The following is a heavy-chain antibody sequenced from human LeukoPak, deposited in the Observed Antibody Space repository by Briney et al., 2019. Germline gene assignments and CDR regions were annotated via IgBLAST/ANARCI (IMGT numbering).Heavy chain of an antibody. D-gene: IGHD3-22*01. CDR3: ARDPNYYDSPFDY. CDR2: ISSSSYI. J-gene: IGHJ4*02. V-gene: IGHV3-21*01. CDR1: GFTFSSYS. Sequence: GGSLRLSCAASGFTFSSYSMNWVRQAPGKGLEWVSSISSSSYIYYADSVKGRFTISRDNAKNSLYLQMNSLRAEDTAVYYCARDPNYYDSPFDYWGQGTLVTVSS.